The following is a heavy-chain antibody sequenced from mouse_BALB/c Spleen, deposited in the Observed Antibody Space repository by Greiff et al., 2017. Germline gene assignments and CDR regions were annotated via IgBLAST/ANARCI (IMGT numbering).Heavy chain of an antibody. J-gene: IGHJ4*01. CDR3: TRAIPYYYAMDY. CDR1: GFTFSNYW. V-gene: IGHV6-6*02. Sequence: EVNVVESGGGLVQPGGSMKLSCVASGFTFSNYWMNWVRQSPEKGLEWVAEIRLKSNNYATHYAESVKGRFTISRDDSKSSVYLQMNNLRAEDTGIYYCTRAIPYYYAMDYWGQGTSVTVSS. CDR2: IRLKSNNYAT.